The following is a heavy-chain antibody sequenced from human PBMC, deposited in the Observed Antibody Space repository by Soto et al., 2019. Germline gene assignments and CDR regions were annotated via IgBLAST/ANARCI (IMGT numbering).Heavy chain of an antibody. CDR3: ARDSSAYCRGITCPYFDY. D-gene: IGHD2-15*01. CDR1: GYTFTSYG. CDR2: ISAENGDT. J-gene: IGHJ4*02. Sequence: ASVKVSCKASGYTFTSYGFSWVRQAPGQGLEWMAWISAENGDTNNAQKFQGRVFLTTDTSTTTAYMELTSLRSDDTAVYYCARDSSAYCRGITCPYFDYWGQGTLVTVSS. V-gene: IGHV1-18*01.